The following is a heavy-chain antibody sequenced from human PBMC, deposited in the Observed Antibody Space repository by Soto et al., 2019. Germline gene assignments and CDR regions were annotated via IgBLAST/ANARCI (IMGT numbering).Heavy chain of an antibody. Sequence: PGESLKISWKGSGYSFTSYWIGWVRQMPGKGLEWMGIIYPGDSDTRYSPSFQGQVTISAAKSISTAYLQWSSLKASDTAMYSCARTGHIEAIDDFDIWGQGTMVTISS. D-gene: IGHD3-10*01. CDR3: ARTGHIEAIDDFDI. V-gene: IGHV5-51*01. J-gene: IGHJ3*02. CDR2: IYPGDSDT. CDR1: GYSFTSYW.